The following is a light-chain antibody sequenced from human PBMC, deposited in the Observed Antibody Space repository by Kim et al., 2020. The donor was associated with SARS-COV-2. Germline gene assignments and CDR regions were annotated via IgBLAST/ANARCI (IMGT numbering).Light chain of an antibody. CDR1: TSDVGGYTF. J-gene: IGLJ1*01. Sequence: QSVVTQPASVSGSPGQSITISCTGTTSDVGGYTFVSWYQQHPGKAPKLMIFDVFKRSSGVSNRFSGSKSGNTASLTISGLQAEDEAVYYCASYTIKSTYVFGTGTKVTVL. CDR3: ASYTIKSTYV. CDR2: DVF. V-gene: IGLV2-14*01.